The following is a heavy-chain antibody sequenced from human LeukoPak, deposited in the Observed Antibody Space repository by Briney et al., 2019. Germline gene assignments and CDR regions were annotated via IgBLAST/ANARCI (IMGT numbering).Heavy chain of an antibody. CDR2: IYYSGST. CDR1: GGSISSSSYY. CDR3: ARVRFGGIDY. J-gene: IGHJ4*02. D-gene: IGHD3-3*01. Sequence: PSETLSLTCNVSGGSISSSSYYWGWIRQPPGKELEWIGSIYYSGSTYYNPSLKSRVTISVDKSKDQFSLKLSSVTAADTAVYYCARVRFGGIDYWGQGTLVTVSS. V-gene: IGHV4-39*07.